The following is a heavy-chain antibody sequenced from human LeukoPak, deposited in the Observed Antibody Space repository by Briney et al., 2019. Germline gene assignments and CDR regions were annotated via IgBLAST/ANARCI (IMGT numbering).Heavy chain of an antibody. Sequence: PGGSLRLSCAASGLTFGRLWMTWVRQAPGKGLEWVANINQDGSATFYVDSVKGRFTISRDNAKNSLYLQVNSLRAEDTAVYYCARHGNYDFDYWGLGNLVTVSS. J-gene: IGHJ4*02. CDR3: ARHGNYDFDY. CDR2: INQDGSAT. CDR1: GLTFGRLW. D-gene: IGHD3-16*01. V-gene: IGHV3-7*05.